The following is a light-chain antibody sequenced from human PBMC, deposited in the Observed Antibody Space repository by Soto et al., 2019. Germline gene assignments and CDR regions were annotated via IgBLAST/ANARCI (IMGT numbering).Light chain of an antibody. CDR1: SSDVGGYNY. J-gene: IGLJ1*01. Sequence: QSVLTQPASVSGSPGQSITISCTGTSSDVGGYNYVSWYQQHPGKAPKLMIYEVSKRPSGVSNRFSGSKSGNTASLTISGLQAEDEADYYCSSYTSSSLYVFGTGTKLTVL. V-gene: IGLV2-14*01. CDR3: SSYTSSSLYV. CDR2: EVS.